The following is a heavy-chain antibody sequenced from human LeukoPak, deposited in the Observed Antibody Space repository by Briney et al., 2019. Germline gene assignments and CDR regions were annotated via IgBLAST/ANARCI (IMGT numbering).Heavy chain of an antibody. CDR3: ARVSSIRNRGDDYYYYMDV. J-gene: IGHJ6*03. CDR1: GFTFSSYA. V-gene: IGHV3-30-3*01. D-gene: IGHD2-21*01. Sequence: GGSLRLSCAASGFTFSSYAMHWVRQAPGKGLEWVAVISYDGSNKYYADSVKGRFTISRDNSKNTLYLQMNSLRAEDTAVYYCARVSSIRNRGDDYYYYMDVWGKGTTVTVSS. CDR2: ISYDGSNK.